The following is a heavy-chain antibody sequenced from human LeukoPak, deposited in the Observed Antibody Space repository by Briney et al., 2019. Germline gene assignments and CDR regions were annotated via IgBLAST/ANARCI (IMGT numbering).Heavy chain of an antibody. CDR2: IWSDGTNK. Sequence: GGSLRLSCAASGFTFSHFGFHWVRQAPGKGLEWVAVIWSDGTNKYYGNSVKGRFTIHRDDSQNRVYLQMNDLRVDDTAIYFCAKDAQRGFDYSNSLEYWGQGSPVTVSS. CDR3: AKDAQRGFDYSNSLEY. V-gene: IGHV3-33*03. J-gene: IGHJ4*02. D-gene: IGHD4-11*01. CDR1: GFTFSHFG.